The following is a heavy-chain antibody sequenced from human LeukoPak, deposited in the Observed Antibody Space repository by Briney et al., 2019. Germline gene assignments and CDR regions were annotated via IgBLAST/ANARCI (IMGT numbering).Heavy chain of an antibody. CDR1: RGTFSSYA. Sequence: GASVKVSCKASRGTFSSYAISWVRQAPGQGLEWMGRIIPILGIANYAQKFQGRVTITADKSTSTAYMELSSLRSEDTAVYYCASPLDYYDSSGYYVEAEYFQHWGQGTLVTVSS. D-gene: IGHD3-22*01. CDR2: IIPILGIA. CDR3: ASPLDYYDSSGYYVEAEYFQH. J-gene: IGHJ1*01. V-gene: IGHV1-69*04.